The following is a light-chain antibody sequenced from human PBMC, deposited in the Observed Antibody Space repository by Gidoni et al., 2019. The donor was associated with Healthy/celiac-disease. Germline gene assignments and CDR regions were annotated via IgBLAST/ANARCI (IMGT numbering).Light chain of an antibody. Sequence: DIQMTQSPSSLSASVGDRVTITCRASQSISSYLNWYQQKPGKAPKLLIYAASSLQSGVPSRFSGSGSGTDFTLTISSLQPEDFATYYGQQSYSSYTFXQXTKLEIK. CDR1: QSISSY. J-gene: IGKJ2*01. CDR3: QQSYSSYT. CDR2: AAS. V-gene: IGKV1-39*01.